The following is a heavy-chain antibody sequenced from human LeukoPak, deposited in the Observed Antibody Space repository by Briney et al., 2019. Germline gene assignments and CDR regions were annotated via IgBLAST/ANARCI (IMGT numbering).Heavy chain of an antibody. D-gene: IGHD2-8*02. CDR2: ISGSGGST. Sequence: PGGSLRLSRAASGFTFSSYAMSWVRQAPGKGREWVSAISGSGGSTYYADSVKGRFTISRDNSKNTLYLQMNSLRAEDTAVYYCAPGGRTGGVLLSGYWGQGTLVTVSS. CDR3: APGGRTGGVLLSGY. V-gene: IGHV3-23*01. CDR1: GFTFSSYA. J-gene: IGHJ4*02.